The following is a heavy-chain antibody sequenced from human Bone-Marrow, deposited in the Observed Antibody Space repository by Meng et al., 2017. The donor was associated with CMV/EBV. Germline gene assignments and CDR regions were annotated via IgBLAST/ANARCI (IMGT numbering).Heavy chain of an antibody. CDR3: ARGMGSYYFDY. CDR1: GGSISSYY. Sequence: GSLRLSCTVSGGSISSYYWSWIRQPPGKGLEWIGYIYYSGSTNYNPSLKSRVTTSVDTSKNQFSLKLSSVTAADTAVYYCARGMGSYYFDYWGQGTLVTVSS. CDR2: IYYSGST. D-gene: IGHD2-8*01. J-gene: IGHJ4*02. V-gene: IGHV4-59*12.